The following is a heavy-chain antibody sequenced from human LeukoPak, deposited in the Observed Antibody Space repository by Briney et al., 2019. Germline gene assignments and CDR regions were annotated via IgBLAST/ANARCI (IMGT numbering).Heavy chain of an antibody. CDR3: ARNQSGIPPTGTREHNWFDP. D-gene: IGHD6-13*01. CDR2: IYYSGST. CDR1: GGSITGSSSY. V-gene: IGHV4-39*01. J-gene: IGHJ5*02. Sequence: KPSETLSLTCTVSGGSITGSSSYWGWIRQPPGKGLEWIGSIYYSGSTSYNPSLKSRVTISVDTSKNQFSLRLSSVTAADTAVYYCARNQSGIPPTGTREHNWFDPWGQGTLVTVSS.